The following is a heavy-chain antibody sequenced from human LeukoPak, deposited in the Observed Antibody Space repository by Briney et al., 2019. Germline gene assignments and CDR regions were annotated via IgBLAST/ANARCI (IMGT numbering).Heavy chain of an antibody. V-gene: IGHV3-7*01. CDR1: GLTFSGYW. CDR3: ARVSSLAVAGFFDY. D-gene: IGHD6-19*01. J-gene: IGHJ4*02. CDR2: IKQDGSEK. Sequence: GGSLRLSCAASGLTFSGYWMNWVRQAPGKGLEWVANIKQDGSEKDYVDSVKGRFTIPRDNAKNSLYLQMNSLRVEDTAVYYCARVSSLAVAGFFDYWGQGILVTVSS.